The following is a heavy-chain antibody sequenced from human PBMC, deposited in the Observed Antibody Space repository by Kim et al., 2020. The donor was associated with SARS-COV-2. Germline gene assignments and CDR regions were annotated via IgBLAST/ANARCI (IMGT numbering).Heavy chain of an antibody. CDR3: AKSSQSSMVMGGYYGMDV. V-gene: IGHV3-23*01. CDR1: GFTFSSYA. J-gene: IGHJ6*02. CDR2: ISGSGGST. D-gene: IGHD2-21*01. Sequence: GGSLRLSCAASGFTFSSYAMSWVRQAPGKGLEWVSAISGSGGSTYYADSVKGQFTISRDNSKNTLYLQMNSLRAEDTAVYYCAKSSQSSMVMGGYYGMDVWGQGTTVTVSS.